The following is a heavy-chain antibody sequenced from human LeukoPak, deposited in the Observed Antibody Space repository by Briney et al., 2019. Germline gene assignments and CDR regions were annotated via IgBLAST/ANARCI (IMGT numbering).Heavy chain of an antibody. CDR3: ARGRYYYDSSGSYYYYYGMDV. CDR1: GGSISNSNW. Sequence: SGTLSLTCAVSGGSISNSNWWSWVRQPPGKGLEWIGEIYHSGSTNYNPSLKSRATISVDTSKNQFSLKLSSVTAADTAVYYCARGRYYYDSSGSYYYYYGMDVWGQGTTVTVSS. V-gene: IGHV4-4*02. CDR2: IYHSGST. D-gene: IGHD3-22*01. J-gene: IGHJ6*02.